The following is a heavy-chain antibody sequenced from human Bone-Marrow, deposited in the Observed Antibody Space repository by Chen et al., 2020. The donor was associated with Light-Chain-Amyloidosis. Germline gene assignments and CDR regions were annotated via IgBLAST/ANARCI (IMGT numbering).Heavy chain of an antibody. CDR1: GYTFPNYL. CDR2: IYPDASYA. D-gene: IGHD5-12*01. J-gene: IGHJ4*02. Sequence: EVQLEQSGPEVKKPGESLKISCKGSGYTFPNYLIGWVRQMPGKGLEWMGVIYPDASYARYSPSFECQVTISADKSITPAYLQWRSLKASDTAMYYCARRRDGYNFDYWGQGTLVTVSS. CDR3: ARRRDGYNFDY. V-gene: IGHV5-51*01.